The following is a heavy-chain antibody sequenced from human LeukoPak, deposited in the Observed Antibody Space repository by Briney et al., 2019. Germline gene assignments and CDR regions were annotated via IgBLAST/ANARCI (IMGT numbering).Heavy chain of an antibody. CDR3: AGDYDHFDV. J-gene: IGHJ2*01. CDR2: IKTKSDGGTT. V-gene: IGHV3-15*01. Sequence: KPGGSLRLSCAASGFTFSNAWVNWVRQAPGKGLEWVGRIKTKSDGGTTDYTAPVKGRFTISRDDSKNTLYLQMHSLKIEDTAMYYCAGDYDHFDVWGRGTLVTVSS. CDR1: GFTFSNAW. D-gene: IGHD4-17*01.